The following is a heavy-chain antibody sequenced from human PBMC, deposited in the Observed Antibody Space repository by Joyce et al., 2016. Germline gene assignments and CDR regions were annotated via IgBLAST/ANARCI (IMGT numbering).Heavy chain of an antibody. V-gene: IGHV4-31*03. Sequence: QVQLQESGPGLVRPSQTLSLTCNVSGDTISSGGYYWSWIRQHPGKGLEWLGYIYHIGSTLYNPSLESRLTISVDMSKNQFFLNLNSVTAADTAVYYRASSAGSYSQFDYWGQGTLVTVSS. CDR1: GDTISSGGYY. CDR3: ASSAGSYSQFDY. CDR2: IYHIGST. D-gene: IGHD1-26*01. J-gene: IGHJ4*02.